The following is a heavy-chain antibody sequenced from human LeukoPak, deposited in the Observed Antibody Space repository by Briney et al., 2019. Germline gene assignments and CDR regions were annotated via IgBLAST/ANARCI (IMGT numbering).Heavy chain of an antibody. D-gene: IGHD3-10*01. CDR3: ARSAIGLLWFGEPWSAFDI. CDR1: GFTVRSNY. CDR2: IYSGGST. Sequence: GGSLRLSCAASGFTVRSNYMSWVRQAPGKGLEWVSVIYSGGSTYYADSVKGRFTISRDNSKNTLYLQMNSLRAEDTAVYYCARSAIGLLWFGEPWSAFDIWGQGTMVTVSS. V-gene: IGHV3-66*01. J-gene: IGHJ3*02.